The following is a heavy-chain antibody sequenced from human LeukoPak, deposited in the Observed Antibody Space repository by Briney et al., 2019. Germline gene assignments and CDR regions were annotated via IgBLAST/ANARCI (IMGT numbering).Heavy chain of an antibody. Sequence: GGSLRLSCAASGFTFSSYWMNWARQAPGKGLEWVASINHNGNVNYYVDSVKARFTISRDNAKNSLYLQMSNLRTEDTAVYFCARGGGLDVWGQGATVTVSS. CDR2: INHNGNVN. D-gene: IGHD3-16*01. CDR1: GFTFSSYW. V-gene: IGHV3-7*03. J-gene: IGHJ6*02. CDR3: ARGGGLDV.